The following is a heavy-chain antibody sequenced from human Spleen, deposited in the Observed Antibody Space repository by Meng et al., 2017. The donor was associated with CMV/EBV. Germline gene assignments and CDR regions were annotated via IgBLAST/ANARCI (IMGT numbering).Heavy chain of an antibody. J-gene: IGHJ4*02. CDR3: ARATYCGGDCYFWAYFFDY. V-gene: IGHV1-46*01. CDR2: ITPSGAGA. CDR1: STHA. Sequence: STHAFHWVRQATGQGLEGMGIITPSGAGASYAQKFQGRVTMTRDTSTSTVYMELSSLRSEDTAVYYCARATYCGGDCYFWAYFFDYWGQGTLVTVSS. D-gene: IGHD2-21*01.